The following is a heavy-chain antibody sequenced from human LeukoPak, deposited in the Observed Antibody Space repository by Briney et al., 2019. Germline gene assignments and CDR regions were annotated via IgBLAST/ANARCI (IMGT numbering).Heavy chain of an antibody. Sequence: GESLKISCKASGYSFTSYWIGWVRQMPGKGLERMGIIYPGDSDTRYRPSFQGQVTISVDKSITTAYLQWSSLKASDSAIYFCATQTGLGYWGQGTLVTVSS. D-gene: IGHD1-14*01. CDR2: IYPGDSDT. V-gene: IGHV5-51*01. CDR3: ATQTGLGY. CDR1: GYSFTSYW. J-gene: IGHJ4*02.